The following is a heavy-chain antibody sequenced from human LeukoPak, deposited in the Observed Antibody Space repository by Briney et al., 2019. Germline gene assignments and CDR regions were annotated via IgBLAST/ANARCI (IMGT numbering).Heavy chain of an antibody. Sequence: SETLSLTCAVYGGSFSGYYWSWIRQPPGKGLEWIGEINHSGSANYNPSLKSRVTISVDTSKNQFSLKLSSVTAADTAVYYCARGPGRYCSSTSCRRDGAFDIWGQGTMVTVSS. D-gene: IGHD2-2*01. CDR2: INHSGSA. CDR3: ARGPGRYCSSTSCRRDGAFDI. J-gene: IGHJ3*02. CDR1: GGSFSGYY. V-gene: IGHV4-34*01.